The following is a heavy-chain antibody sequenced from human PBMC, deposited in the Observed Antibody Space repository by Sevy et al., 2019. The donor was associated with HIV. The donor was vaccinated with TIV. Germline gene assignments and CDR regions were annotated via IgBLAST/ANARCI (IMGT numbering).Heavy chain of an antibody. CDR2: IYYSGST. CDR3: ARDSYDSSGYLNAFDI. V-gene: IGHV4-31*03. D-gene: IGHD3-22*01. J-gene: IGHJ3*02. Sequence: SETLSLTCTVSGGSISSGGYYWSWIRQHPGKGLEWIGYIYYSGSTYYNPSLKSRVTISVDTSKNQFSLKLSSVTAADTDVYYCARDSYDSSGYLNAFDIWGQGTMVTVSS. CDR1: GGSISSGGYY.